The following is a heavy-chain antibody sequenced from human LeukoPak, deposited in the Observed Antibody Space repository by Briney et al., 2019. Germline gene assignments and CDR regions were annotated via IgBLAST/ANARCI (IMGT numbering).Heavy chain of an antibody. V-gene: IGHV3-23*01. CDR2: ISGSGGDT. CDR1: GSTFSSYA. J-gene: IGHJ6*02. CDR3: AKTRSIAAQIQYFGLDV. D-gene: IGHD6-6*01. Sequence: GGSLRLSCAASGSTFSSYAMSWVRQAPGKGLEWVSAISGSGGDTDYADSVKGRFTISRDNSKNTLYMQMSSLRAEDTAVYYCAKTRSIAAQIQYFGLDVWGQGTTVTVSS.